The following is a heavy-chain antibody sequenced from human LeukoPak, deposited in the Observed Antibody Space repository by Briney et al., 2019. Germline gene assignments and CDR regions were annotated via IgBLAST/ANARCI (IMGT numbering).Heavy chain of an antibody. CDR2: INHSRST. J-gene: IGHJ6*04. CDR1: GGSFSGYY. V-gene: IGHV4-34*01. D-gene: IGHD6-13*01. CDR3: ARAGKSSSRSGYYYYGMDV. Sequence: SETLSLTCAVYGGSFSGYYWSWLRQPPGKGLEWIGEINHSRSTNYNPSLKSRVTISVDTSKNQFSLKLSSVTAADTAVYYCARAGKSSSRSGYYYYGMDVWGKGTTVTVSS.